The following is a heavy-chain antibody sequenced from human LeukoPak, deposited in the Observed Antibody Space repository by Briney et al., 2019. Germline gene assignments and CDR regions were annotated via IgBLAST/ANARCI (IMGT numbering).Heavy chain of an antibody. V-gene: IGHV3-64*01. D-gene: IGHD6-13*01. CDR1: GFTFNNYW. CDR2: ISHNGGSI. Sequence: GGSLRLSCAASGFTFNNYWMAWVRQAPGKGLEYVSAISHNGGSIYYENSVRGRFTISRDNSKNTLYLQMGSLRVEDMAVYYCARERVAASGTGAFDFWGQGTMVTVSS. CDR3: ARERVAASGTGAFDF. J-gene: IGHJ3*01.